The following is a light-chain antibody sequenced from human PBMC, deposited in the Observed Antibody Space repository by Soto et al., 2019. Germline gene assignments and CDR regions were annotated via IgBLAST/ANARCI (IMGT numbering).Light chain of an antibody. J-gene: IGLJ1*01. CDR2: RND. CDR3: AVWDDSLSGYV. CDR1: SSNIGNNY. Sequence: QSVLTQPPSASGTPGQRVTISCSGSSSNIGNNYVYWYHQLPGTAPKLLIYRNDQRPSGVPDRFSGSKSGTSASLAIGGLRSEDEADYYCAVWDDSLSGYVSATGTKLTVL. V-gene: IGLV1-47*01.